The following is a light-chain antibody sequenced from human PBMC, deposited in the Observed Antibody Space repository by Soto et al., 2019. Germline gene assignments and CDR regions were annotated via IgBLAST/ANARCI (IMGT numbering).Light chain of an antibody. CDR1: SSDVGTYNL. CDR2: EGN. Sequence: QSVLTQPASVSGSPGEAMTISGTGTSSDVGTYNLVTWYQQHPGRVPKLILYEGNKRPSGVSSRFSASKSGNTASLTISGLQAEHEADYFCCSYAPSRTLLFGGGTKLTVL. J-gene: IGLJ2*01. V-gene: IGLV2-23*01. CDR3: CSYAPSRTLL.